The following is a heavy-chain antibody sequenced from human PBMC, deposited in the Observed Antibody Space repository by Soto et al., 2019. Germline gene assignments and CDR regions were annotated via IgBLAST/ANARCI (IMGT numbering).Heavy chain of an antibody. D-gene: IGHD3-10*01. CDR2: IIPILGIA. CDR3: ASDPGVRGAFDI. J-gene: IGHJ3*02. V-gene: IGHV1-69*02. CDR1: GYTFTSYT. Sequence: GASVKVSCKASGYTFTSYTISWVRQAPGQGLEWMGRIIPILGIANYAQKFQGRVTITADKSTSTAYMELSSLRSEDTAVYYCASDPGVRGAFDIWGQGTMVTVSS.